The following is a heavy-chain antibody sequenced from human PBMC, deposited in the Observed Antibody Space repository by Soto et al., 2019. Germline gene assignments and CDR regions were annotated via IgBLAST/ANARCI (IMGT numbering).Heavy chain of an antibody. Sequence: EVQLVESGGGLVQPGGSLRLSCAASGFTFSSYWMHWVRQAPGKGLVWVSRLNSDGTSANYADSVKGRFTTSRDNAQNTVYLQMNSLRAEDTAVYYCVRGSWQTYYIGVWGKGTTVTVSS. V-gene: IGHV3-74*01. CDR2: LNSDGTSA. CDR3: VRGSWQTYYIGV. J-gene: IGHJ6*03. CDR1: GFTFSSYW. D-gene: IGHD6-13*01.